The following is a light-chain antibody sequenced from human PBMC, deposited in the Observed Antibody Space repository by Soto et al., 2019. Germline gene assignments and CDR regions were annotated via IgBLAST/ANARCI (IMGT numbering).Light chain of an antibody. J-gene: IGKJ1*01. CDR3: QQYGRSPPSWT. CDR2: GAS. V-gene: IGKV3-20*01. Sequence: ETVLTQSPGTLSLSPGERATLSCRASQSVSSSYLAWYQQKPGQAPRLLIYGASSRATGIPDRFSGSGSGTDFTLTISRLEPEDFAVYYCQQYGRSPPSWTFGQGTKVDIK. CDR1: QSVSSSY.